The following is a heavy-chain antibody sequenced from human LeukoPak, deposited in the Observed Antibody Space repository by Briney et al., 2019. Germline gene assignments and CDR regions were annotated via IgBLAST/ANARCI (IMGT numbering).Heavy chain of an antibody. D-gene: IGHD4-17*01. CDR2: IKEDGSDK. J-gene: IGHJ5*01. Sequence: PGGSLRLSCIASGFTFSNYWMSWVRQAPGKGLEWVASIKEDGSDKYYVDPVKGRFTISRDNTKNSLYVQMSSLRAEDTAVYYCARLKDAVTIFDCWGQGILVTVSS. CDR1: GFTFSNYW. V-gene: IGHV3-7*01. CDR3: ARLKDAVTIFDC.